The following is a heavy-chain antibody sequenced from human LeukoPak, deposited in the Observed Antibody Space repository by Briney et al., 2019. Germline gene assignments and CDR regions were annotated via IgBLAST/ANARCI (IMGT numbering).Heavy chain of an antibody. Sequence: GGSLRLSCAAPGFTFNNYGMHWVRQAPGKGLEWVAFIRYNGNNQYYADSVKGRFTISRDNSKNTLYLQMNSLKGDDTAVYYCAKDSAFYYIDVWGKGTTVIISS. J-gene: IGHJ6*03. D-gene: IGHD3-10*01. V-gene: IGHV3-30*02. CDR3: AKDSAFYYIDV. CDR2: IRYNGNNQ. CDR1: GFTFNNYG.